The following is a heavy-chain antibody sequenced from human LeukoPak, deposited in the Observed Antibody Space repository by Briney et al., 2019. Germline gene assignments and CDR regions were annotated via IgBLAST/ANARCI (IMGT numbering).Heavy chain of an antibody. CDR3: AKNGDRGAYCTGGTCYPYFYYYMDV. V-gene: IGHV1-18*01. CDR1: GHTFTSYG. CDR2: ISAYNGNT. Sequence: GASVKVSCKASGHTFTSYGISWVRQAPGQGLEWMGWISAYNGNTNYAQKLEGRVTMTTDTSTSTAYMERRSLRSDATAIYYCAKNGDRGAYCTGGTCYPYFYYYMDVWGKGTTVTI. D-gene: IGHD2-15*01. J-gene: IGHJ6*03.